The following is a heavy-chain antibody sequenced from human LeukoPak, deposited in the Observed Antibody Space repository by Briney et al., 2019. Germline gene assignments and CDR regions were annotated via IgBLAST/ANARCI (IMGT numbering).Heavy chain of an antibody. D-gene: IGHD2-2*01. CDR1: GFSFSSYA. CDR2: ISSSGAST. CDR3: AKKRGSVPDACNSDS. V-gene: IGHV3-23*01. J-gene: IGHJ4*02. Sequence: SGGSLRLSCAASGFSFSSYAMSWVRQAPGKGLEWVSAISSSGASTYYTDSVKGRFTISRDNAKNTLYLQMNSLRDEDTALYYCAKKRGSVPDACNSDSWGQGSLVTVSS.